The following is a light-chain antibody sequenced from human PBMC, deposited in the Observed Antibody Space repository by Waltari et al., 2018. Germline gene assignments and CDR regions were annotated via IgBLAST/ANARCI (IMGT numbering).Light chain of an antibody. V-gene: IGKV3-15*01. CDR1: QSVSSN. CDR2: GAS. Sequence: EIVMTQSPATLSVSPGERATLSCRASQSVSSNLAWYQQKPGPAPRLRIYGASARATGIPARFSGRGSGTEFTLTISSLQSEDFAVYYCQQYNNWPPKFGQGTKVEIK. CDR3: QQYNNWPPK. J-gene: IGKJ1*01.